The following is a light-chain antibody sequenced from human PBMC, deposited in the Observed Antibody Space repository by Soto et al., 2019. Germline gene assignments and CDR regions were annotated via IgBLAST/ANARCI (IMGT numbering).Light chain of an antibody. V-gene: IGLV1-40*01. Sequence: QPVLTQPPSVSGAPGQRVTISCTGSSSNIGAGYDVHWYQQLPGTAPKLLIYGNSNRPSGVPDRFSGSKSGTSASLAITGLQAEDEADYYCQSYDSSDVVFGGGTQLTVL. CDR1: SSNIGAGYD. CDR3: QSYDSSDVV. J-gene: IGLJ2*01. CDR2: GNS.